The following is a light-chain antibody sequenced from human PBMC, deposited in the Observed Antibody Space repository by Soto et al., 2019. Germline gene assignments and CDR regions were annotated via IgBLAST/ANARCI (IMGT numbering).Light chain of an antibody. Sequence: QSVLTQPASVSGSPGQSITTSCTGTSSDVGSYNLVSWYQQHPGKAPKLMIYEGSKRPSGVSNRFSGSKSGNTASLTISGLQAEDEADYYCCSYAGSFRVFGGGTKLTVL. CDR3: CSYAGSFRV. CDR2: EGS. CDR1: SSDVGSYNL. V-gene: IGLV2-23*01. J-gene: IGLJ2*01.